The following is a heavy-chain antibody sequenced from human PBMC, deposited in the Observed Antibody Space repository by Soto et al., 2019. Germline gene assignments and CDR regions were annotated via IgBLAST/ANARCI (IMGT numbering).Heavy chain of an antibody. CDR1: GYTFTGYY. D-gene: IGHD3-22*01. J-gene: IGHJ3*02. CDR2: INPNSGGT. CDR3: ASCGRVVITSGCDAFDI. V-gene: IGHV1-2*02. Sequence: GASVKVSCKASGYTFTGYYMHWVRQAPGQGLEWMGWINPNSGGTKYSQKFQGRVTITRDTSASTAYMELSSLRSEDTAVYYCASCGRVVITSGCDAFDIWGQGTMVTVSS.